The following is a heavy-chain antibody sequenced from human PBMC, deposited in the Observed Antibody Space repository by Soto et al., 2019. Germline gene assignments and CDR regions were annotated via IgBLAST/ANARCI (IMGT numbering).Heavy chain of an antibody. J-gene: IGHJ3*01. D-gene: IGHD3-10*01. CDR2: INSDGSST. CDR3: ARVGLYGSGSYHAFDV. Sequence: PGGSLRLSCAASGFTFSSYWMHWVRQAPGKGLVWVSRINSDGSSTSYADSVKGRFTISRDNAKNTLYLQMNSLRAEDTAVYYCARVGLYGSGSYHAFDVWGQGTMVPSPQ. V-gene: IGHV3-74*01. CDR1: GFTFSSYW.